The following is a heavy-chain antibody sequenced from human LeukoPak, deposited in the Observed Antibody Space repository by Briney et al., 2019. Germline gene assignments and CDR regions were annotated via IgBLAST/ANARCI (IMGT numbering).Heavy chain of an antibody. CDR3: ARDYSSGWYGGIGY. Sequence: SQTLSLTCTVSGGSISSGDYYWSWIRQPPGKGLGWIGYIYYSGSTYYNPSLKSRVTISVDKSKNQFSLKLSSVTAADTAVYYCARDYSSGWYGGIGYWDQGTLVTVSS. D-gene: IGHD6-19*01. CDR2: IYYSGST. J-gene: IGHJ4*02. CDR1: GGSISSGDYY. V-gene: IGHV4-30-4*01.